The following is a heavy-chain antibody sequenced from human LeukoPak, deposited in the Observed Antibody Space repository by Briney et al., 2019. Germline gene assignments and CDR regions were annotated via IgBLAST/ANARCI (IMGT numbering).Heavy chain of an antibody. D-gene: IGHD2-21*02. J-gene: IGHJ4*02. Sequence: PSETLSLTCTVSSGSISSGDYYWSWIRRPPGKGLEWIGYISYTGTTYYNPSLKSRVTISEDTSKNLFYLKLNSVTAADTAVYYCARLGTAPFDYWGQGTLVTVSS. CDR2: ISYTGTT. CDR1: SGSISSGDYY. V-gene: IGHV4-30-4*08. CDR3: ARLGTAPFDY.